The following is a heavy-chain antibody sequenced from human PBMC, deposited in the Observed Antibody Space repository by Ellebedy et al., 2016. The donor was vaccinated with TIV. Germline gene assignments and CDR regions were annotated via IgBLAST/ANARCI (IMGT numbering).Heavy chain of an antibody. Sequence: GESLKISXTASGFTFSTYAMNWVRQAPGKGLEWVSGISGSGGTTYYADSVKGRFTISRDNRKKTLYLQMDRLRAEDTAVYYCAKNGASWTAVTTLLDYWGQGSLVTVSS. CDR3: AKNGASWTAVTTLLDY. CDR1: GFTFSTYA. V-gene: IGHV3-23*01. D-gene: IGHD4-17*01. CDR2: ISGSGGTT. J-gene: IGHJ4*02.